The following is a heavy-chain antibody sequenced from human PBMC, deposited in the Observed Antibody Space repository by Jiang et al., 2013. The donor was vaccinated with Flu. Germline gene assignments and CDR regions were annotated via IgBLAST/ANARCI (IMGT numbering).Heavy chain of an antibody. V-gene: IGHV3-21*01. J-gene: IGHJ4*02. CDR3: ARDEGAVQPFDY. CDR1: GFTFSSYS. Sequence: VKPGGSLRLSCAASGFTFSSYSMNWVRQAPGKGLEWVSSISSSSSYIYYADSVKGRFTISRDNAKNSLYLQMNSLRAEDTAVYYCARDEGAVQPFDYWGQGTLVTVSS. D-gene: IGHD6-19*01. CDR2: ISSSSSYI.